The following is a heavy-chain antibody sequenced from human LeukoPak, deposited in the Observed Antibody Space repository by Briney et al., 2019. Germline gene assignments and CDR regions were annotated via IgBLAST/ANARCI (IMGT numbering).Heavy chain of an antibody. V-gene: IGHV1-18*01. D-gene: IGHD6-6*01. CDR1: GYTSTNYG. CDR2: INGFNGNT. J-gene: IGHJ4*02. CDR3: ARDRLITYRSSSTFDY. Sequence: ASVKVSCKASGYTSTNYGIAWVRQAPGQGLEWMGWINGFNGNTKYAQKLQGRVTMTTDTSTTTAYMELRSLRSDDTAVYYCARDRLITYRSSSTFDYWGQGTLVTVSS.